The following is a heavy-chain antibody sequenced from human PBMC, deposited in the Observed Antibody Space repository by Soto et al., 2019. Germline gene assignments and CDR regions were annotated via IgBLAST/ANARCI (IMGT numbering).Heavy chain of an antibody. D-gene: IGHD3-10*01. CDR2: IYPGDSDT. CDR3: ARVVEGDPYYYYGMDV. Sequence: GESLKIPCKGSGYSFTSYWIGWVRQMPGKGLEWMGIIYPGDSDTRYSPSFQGQVTISADKSISTAYLQWSSLKASDTAMYYWARVVEGDPYYYYGMDVWGQGTTVTVS. J-gene: IGHJ6*02. CDR1: GYSFTSYW. V-gene: IGHV5-51*01.